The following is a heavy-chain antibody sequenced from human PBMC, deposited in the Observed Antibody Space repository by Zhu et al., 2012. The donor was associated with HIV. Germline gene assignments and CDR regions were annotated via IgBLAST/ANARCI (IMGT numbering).Heavy chain of an antibody. J-gene: IGHJ5*02. Sequence: QVQLVQSGAEVKKPGASVKVSCKASGYTFTSYDINWVRQASGQGLEWMGWMNPNSGNTGYAQKFQGRITITRNTSINTAYMELSSLTSEDTAVYYCARGTWRWFHPSFNWFDPWGQGTLVTVSS. CDR1: GYTFTSYD. V-gene: IGHV1-8*03. CDR2: MNPNSGNT. CDR3: ARGTWRWFHPSFNWFDP. D-gene: IGHD3-10*01.